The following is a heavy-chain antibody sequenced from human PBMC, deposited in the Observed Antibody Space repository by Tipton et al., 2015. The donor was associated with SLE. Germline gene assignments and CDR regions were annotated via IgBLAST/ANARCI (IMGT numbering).Heavy chain of an antibody. D-gene: IGHD3-22*01. CDR1: GYGFTTSW. CDR3: ARVRDYFDSSGYWRPYGMDV. V-gene: IGHV5-51*03. J-gene: IGHJ6*02. Sequence: QLVQSGAEVKKPGESLRISCEGSGYGFTTSWIGWVRQMPGKGLEWMGIIYPADSTTRYTPSFQGQVTMSADKSISTAYLQWSSLKASDTAMYFCARVRDYFDSSGYWRPYGMDVWGQGTTVTVSS. CDR2: IYPADSTT.